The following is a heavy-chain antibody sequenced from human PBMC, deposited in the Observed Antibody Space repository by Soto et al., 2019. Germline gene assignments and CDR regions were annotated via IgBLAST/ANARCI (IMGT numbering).Heavy chain of an antibody. CDR1: GFTLSGYA. V-gene: IGHV3-64*01. Sequence: GGYLRLSCAASGFTLSGYAMDWVRQAPGKGLEYVSGISSNGVGTYYANSVQGRFTISRDNSKNTVYLQMGSLRPEDMAVYYFARRARPDFYYMDVWGKGTTVTVSS. J-gene: IGHJ6*03. CDR2: ISSNGVGT. D-gene: IGHD6-6*01. CDR3: ARRARPDFYYMDV.